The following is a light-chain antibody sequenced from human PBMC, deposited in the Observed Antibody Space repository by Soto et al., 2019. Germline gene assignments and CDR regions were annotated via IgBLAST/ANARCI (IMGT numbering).Light chain of an antibody. CDR3: QQRGNWPWT. J-gene: IGKJ1*01. Sequence: EIVLTQSPATLSLSPRERATLSCKASQSLSTYLAWYQQKPGQAPRLLIYDVCKRAPGIAARFRGSGSETDFTLTIGSLEPEDFAVYYCQQRGNWPWTFGQGTKVEIK. CDR1: QSLSTY. CDR2: DVC. V-gene: IGKV3-11*01.